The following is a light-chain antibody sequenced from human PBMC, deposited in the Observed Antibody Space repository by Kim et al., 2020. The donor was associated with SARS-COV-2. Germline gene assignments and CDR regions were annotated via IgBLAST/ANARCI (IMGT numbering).Light chain of an antibody. CDR2: DAS. CDR1: ESIGRL. J-gene: IGKJ4*01. CDR3: QHYDSYPLS. Sequence: DIQMTQSPFTLSASVGDRVTITCRASESIGRLLAWYQQKPGKAPKFLLYDASTLESGVPSRFSGSGSGTEFSLTISSLQPDDSATYYCQHYDSYPLSFGGGTKMDIK. V-gene: IGKV1-5*01.